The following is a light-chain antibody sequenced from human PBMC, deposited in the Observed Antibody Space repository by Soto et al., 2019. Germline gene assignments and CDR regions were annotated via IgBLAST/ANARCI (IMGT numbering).Light chain of an antibody. CDR1: QSVDKY. V-gene: IGKV3-11*01. Sequence: EIVLTQSPATLSFSPGERATLSCRASQSVDKYLVWYQQKPGQAPRLLIYDASSRATGIPARFSGSGSGTDVSLTIPSLEPEDFAVYYCQQRTNWPLTFGGGTKLEIK. J-gene: IGKJ4*01. CDR2: DAS. CDR3: QQRTNWPLT.